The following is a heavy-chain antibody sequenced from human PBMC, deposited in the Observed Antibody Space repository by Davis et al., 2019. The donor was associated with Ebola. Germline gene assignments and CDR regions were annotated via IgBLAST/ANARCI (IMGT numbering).Heavy chain of an antibody. CDR1: GFVFSDYP. CDR2: ISYVGRFE. J-gene: IGHJ4*02. D-gene: IGHD3-10*01. CDR3: AVHSGPGSYYPQPPGY. V-gene: IGHV3-30*03. Sequence: GGSLRLSCAASGFVFSDYPMHWVRQAPGKGLEWITVISYVGRFEYYADSGKGRFTISRDNSRNTLFLQMNSLRPEDTAVYYCAVHSGPGSYYPQPPGYWGQGTLVTVSS.